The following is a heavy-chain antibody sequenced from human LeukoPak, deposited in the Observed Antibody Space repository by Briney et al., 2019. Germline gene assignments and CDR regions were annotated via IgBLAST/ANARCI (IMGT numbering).Heavy chain of an antibody. V-gene: IGHV4-59*08. CDR2: IYYTGST. Sequence: PWETLSLTCTVSGGSISSYYWTWIRQPPGKGLEWIGYIYYTGSTNYNPSLKSRVTISVDTSKNQFSLKLTSVTAADTAVYYCARNRDYGDYVLDYWGQGTLVTVSS. CDR3: ARNRDYGDYVLDY. D-gene: IGHD4-17*01. CDR1: GGSISSYY. J-gene: IGHJ4*02.